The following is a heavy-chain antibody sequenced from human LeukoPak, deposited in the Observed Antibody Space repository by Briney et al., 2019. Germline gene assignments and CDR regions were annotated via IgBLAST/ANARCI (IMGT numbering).Heavy chain of an antibody. CDR2: ISWNSGSI. CDR3: AKNYYD. J-gene: IGHJ3*01. V-gene: IGHV3-9*01. CDR1: GFTFDDYA. D-gene: IGHD3-22*01. Sequence: PGGSPRLSCAASGFTFDDYAMHWVRQAPGKGLEWVSGISWNSGSIGYADSVKGRFTISRDNAKNSLYLQMNSLRAEDTALYYCAKNYYDWGQGTMVTVSS.